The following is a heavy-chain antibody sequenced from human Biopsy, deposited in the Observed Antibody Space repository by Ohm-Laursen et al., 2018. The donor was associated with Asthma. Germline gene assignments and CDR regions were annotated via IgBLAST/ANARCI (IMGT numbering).Heavy chain of an antibody. V-gene: IGHV3-21*01. D-gene: IGHD3-10*01. J-gene: IGHJ4*01. CDR2: ISSLSRYK. CDR1: GFDFSDYT. Sequence: LRLSCAASGFDFSDYTMNWVRQAPGKGLEWVSSISSLSRYKYYSDSLRDRVTISRDNAKSSLHLQMSSLRAEDTAVYFCARDFTIGSGSPFHFWGPGTLVTVSS. CDR3: ARDFTIGSGSPFHF.